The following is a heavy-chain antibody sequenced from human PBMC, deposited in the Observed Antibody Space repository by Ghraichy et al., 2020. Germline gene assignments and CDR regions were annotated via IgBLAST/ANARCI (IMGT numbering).Heavy chain of an antibody. CDR3: ARLLVVKELSNWFDP. D-gene: IGHD2-15*01. J-gene: IGHJ5*02. CDR2: IYTSGST. Sequence: SETLSLTCTVSGGSISSYYWSWIRQPPGKGLEWIGYIYTSGSTNYNPSLKSRVTISVDTSKNQFSLKLSSVTAADTAVYYCARLLVVKELSNWFDPWGQGTLVTVSS. CDR1: GGSISSYY. V-gene: IGHV4-4*09.